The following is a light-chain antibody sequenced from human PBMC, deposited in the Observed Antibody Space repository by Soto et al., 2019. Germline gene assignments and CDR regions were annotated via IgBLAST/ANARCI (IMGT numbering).Light chain of an antibody. CDR3: QAWHSTTPVI. CDR2: QDG. Sequence: SYELTQPPSVSVSPGQTASITCSGDKLGDTYTCWYQQKPGQSPVLVNYQDGKRPSGIPERFSGSSSGNTATLTISGTHAMDEADYYCQAWHSTTPVIFGGGTKLTVL. V-gene: IGLV3-1*01. CDR1: KLGDTY. J-gene: IGLJ2*01.